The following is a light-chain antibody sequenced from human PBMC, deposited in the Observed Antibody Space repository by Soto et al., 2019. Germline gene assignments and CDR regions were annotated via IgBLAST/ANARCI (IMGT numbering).Light chain of an antibody. Sequence: TRLPQSPGTLSMSPGESAPLSCRASQSVSSSYLAWYQQKPGQAPRLLIYAASRRATGIPDRFSGSGSGTDFTLTISRLEPEDFAVYYCQQYGSSPWTFGQGAKVDI. CDR1: QSVSSSY. J-gene: IGKJ1*01. CDR2: AAS. CDR3: QQYGSSPWT. V-gene: IGKV3-20*01.